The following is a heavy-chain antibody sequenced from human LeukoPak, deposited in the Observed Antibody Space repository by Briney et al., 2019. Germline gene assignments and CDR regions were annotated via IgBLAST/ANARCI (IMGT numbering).Heavy chain of an antibody. Sequence: GGSLRLSCAASGFTFSSYAMHWVRPAPGKGLEWVAVISYDGSNKYYADSVKGRFTISRDNSKNTLYLQMNSLRAEDTAVYYCASLSGWYVNLDYWGQGTLVTVSS. J-gene: IGHJ4*02. CDR3: ASLSGWYVNLDY. CDR1: GFTFSSYA. V-gene: IGHV3-30-3*01. CDR2: ISYDGSNK. D-gene: IGHD6-19*01.